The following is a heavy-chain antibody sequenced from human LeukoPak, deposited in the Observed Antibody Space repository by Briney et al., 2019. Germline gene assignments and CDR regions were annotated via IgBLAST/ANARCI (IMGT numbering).Heavy chain of an antibody. Sequence: SETLSLTCAVSGGSISTYYWNWIRQPPGKGLEWIGYIYYTGSTIYNPSLKSRVTISEDTSKNQFSLKLRSVTAADTAVYYCARIVVAGNGYNSFDPWGQGTLVTVSS. CDR3: ARIVVAGNGYNSFDP. J-gene: IGHJ5*02. D-gene: IGHD6-19*01. CDR2: IYYTGST. V-gene: IGHV4-59*08. CDR1: GGSISTYY.